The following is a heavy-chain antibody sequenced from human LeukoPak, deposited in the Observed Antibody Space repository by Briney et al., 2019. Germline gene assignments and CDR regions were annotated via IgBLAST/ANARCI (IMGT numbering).Heavy chain of an antibody. V-gene: IGHV4-59*01. CDR2: IYYSGST. CDR3: ARVIAARQSFDY. J-gene: IGHJ4*02. CDR1: GGSISSYY. D-gene: IGHD6-6*01. Sequence: PSETLSLTCTVSGGSISSYYRSWIRQPPGKGLEWIGYIYYSGSTNYNPSLKSRVTISVDTSKNQFSLKLSSVTAADTAVYYCARVIAARQSFDYWGQGTLVTVSS.